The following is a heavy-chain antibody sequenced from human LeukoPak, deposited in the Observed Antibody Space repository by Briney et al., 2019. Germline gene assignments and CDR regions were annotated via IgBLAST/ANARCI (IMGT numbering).Heavy chain of an antibody. J-gene: IGHJ4*02. V-gene: IGHV3-64D*06. CDR2: ISSNGGST. Sequence: GGSLRLSCSASGFTFSSYAMHWVRQAPGKGLEYVSAISSNGGSTYCADSVKGRFTISRDNSKNTLYLQMSSLRAEDTAVYYCVKRVYYDILTGYYDYWGQGTLVTVSS. D-gene: IGHD3-9*01. CDR1: GFTFSSYA. CDR3: VKRVYYDILTGYYDY.